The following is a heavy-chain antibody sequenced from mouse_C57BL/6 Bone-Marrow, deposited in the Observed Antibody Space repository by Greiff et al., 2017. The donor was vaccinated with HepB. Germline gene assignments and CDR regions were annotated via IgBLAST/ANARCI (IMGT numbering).Heavy chain of an antibody. V-gene: IGHV1-76*01. Sequence: QVQLQQSGAELVRPGASVKLSCKASGYTFTDYYINWVKQRPGQGLEWIARIYPGSGNTYYNEKLKGKATLTAEKSSSTAYMQLSSLTSEDSAVYFCARRGVNYGSSPAWFAYWGQGTLVTVSA. CDR2: IYPGSGNT. CDR1: GYTFTDYY. D-gene: IGHD1-1*01. CDR3: ARRGVNYGSSPAWFAY. J-gene: IGHJ3*01.